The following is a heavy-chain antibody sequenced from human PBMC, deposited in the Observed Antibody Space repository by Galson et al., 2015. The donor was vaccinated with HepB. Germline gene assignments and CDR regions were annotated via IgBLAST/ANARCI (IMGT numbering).Heavy chain of an antibody. J-gene: IGHJ6*03. Sequence: SLRLSCPASGFTFYNYGMNWFRLAPGKGLEWVSSMSGSTGVTVYADSVKGRFTISRDNSKNTLYLQMNSLRAEDTAIYYCAKSWEQPPNYYYCMDVLGKGTAVTIS. CDR2: MSGSTGVT. CDR3: AKSWEQPPNYYYCMDV. D-gene: IGHD1-26*01. CDR1: GFTFYNYG. V-gene: IGHV3-23*01.